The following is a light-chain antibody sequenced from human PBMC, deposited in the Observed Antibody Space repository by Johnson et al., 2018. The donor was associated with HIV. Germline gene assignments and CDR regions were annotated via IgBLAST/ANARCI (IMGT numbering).Light chain of an antibody. Sequence: HSVLTQPPSVSAAPGQKVSISCSGSSSDMGNYAVSWYQQLPGTAPKLLIYDNNKRPSGIPDRFSGSKSGTSATLGITGLQTGDEADYYCGTWDASLSVNVFGPGTKVTVL. J-gene: IGLJ1*01. V-gene: IGLV1-51*01. CDR2: DNN. CDR1: SSDMGNYA. CDR3: GTWDASLSVNV.